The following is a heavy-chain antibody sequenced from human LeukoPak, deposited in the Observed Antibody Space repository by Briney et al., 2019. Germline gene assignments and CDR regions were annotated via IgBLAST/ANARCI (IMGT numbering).Heavy chain of an antibody. D-gene: IGHD1-26*01. CDR2: IQQDGSAK. CDR3: ARRRELLAFDI. Sequence: PGGSLRLSCAASGFTFSTSWMSWVRQAPGKGLEWVANIQQDGSAKYYVDSVKGRFTISRDNAKNSLYLQMNSLRAEDTAVYYCARRRELLAFDIWGQGTMVTVSS. CDR1: GFTFSTSW. J-gene: IGHJ3*02. V-gene: IGHV3-7*01.